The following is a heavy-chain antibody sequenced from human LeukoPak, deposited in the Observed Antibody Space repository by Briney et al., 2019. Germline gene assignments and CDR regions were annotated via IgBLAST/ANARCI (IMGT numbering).Heavy chain of an antibody. CDR1: GGSISSGEYY. V-gene: IGHV4-31*03. CDR2: IYNTGST. D-gene: IGHD3-22*01. CDR3: ARDVHYYDSSGSPIGYFDY. Sequence: PSQTLSLTCTVSGGSISSGEYYWSWIRQHPGKGLAWIGYIYNTGSTYYNPSLKSRLTISLDTSKNQFSLRLSSVTAADTAVYYCARDVHYYDSSGSPIGYFDYWGQGTLVTVSS. J-gene: IGHJ4*02.